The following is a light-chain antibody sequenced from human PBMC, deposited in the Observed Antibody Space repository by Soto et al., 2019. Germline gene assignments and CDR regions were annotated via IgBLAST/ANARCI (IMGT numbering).Light chain of an antibody. CDR2: GAS. V-gene: IGKV3-20*01. CDR1: QSVSSSY. Sequence: EVVLSHAPGTLSLSTGERATLSCRASQSVSSSYLAWYQQKPGQAPRLLIYGASSRATGIPDRFSGSGSGTDFTLTISRLEPEDFAVYYCQQFSSYPLTFGGGTNVDIK. CDR3: QQFSSYPLT. J-gene: IGKJ4*01.